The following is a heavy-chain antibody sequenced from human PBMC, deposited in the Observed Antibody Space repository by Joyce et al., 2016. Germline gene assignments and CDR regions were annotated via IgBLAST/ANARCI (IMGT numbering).Heavy chain of an antibody. CDR3: ARLRRWSGPSDC. J-gene: IGHJ4*02. CDR1: GFTFSSYW. Sequence: EVQLVESGGGLVQPGGSLRLSCAASGFTFSSYWMYWVRKAPGKGMVCVSRINRDGSSTTYADSVKGRFTIFRDNAKNTLYLQMNSLRAEDTAVYYCARLRRWSGPSDCWGQGTLVTVSS. D-gene: IGHD4-23*01. CDR2: INRDGSST. V-gene: IGHV3-74*03.